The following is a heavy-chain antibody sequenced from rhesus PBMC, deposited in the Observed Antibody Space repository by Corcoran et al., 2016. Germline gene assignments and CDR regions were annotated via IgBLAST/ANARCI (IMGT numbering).Heavy chain of an antibody. CDR1: GVSIGDSYR. CDR2: IDGRSTST. J-gene: IGHJ6*01. D-gene: IGHD3-9*01. Sequence: QVQLQESGPGVVKPSETLSLTCAVSGVSIGDSYRWSWIRQTPGKGVAGMWEIDGRSTSTNYNPSLKMLVTISKDTSKNQFALKLSSVPAADTAVYYCASIPYRITRMITGYYYGLDSWGQGVVVTVSS. CDR3: ASIPYRITRMITGYYYGLDS. V-gene: IGHV4S10*01.